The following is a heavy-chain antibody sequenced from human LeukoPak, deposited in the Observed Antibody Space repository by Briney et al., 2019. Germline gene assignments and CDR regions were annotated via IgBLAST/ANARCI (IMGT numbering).Heavy chain of an antibody. Sequence: PSETLSLTCTVSGGSISSGSYYWSWIRQPAGKGLEWIGRIYTSGSTNYNPSLKSRVTISVDTSKNQFSLKLSSVTAADTAVYYCARHALELPAVGFDYWGQGTLVTVSS. CDR1: GGSISSGSYY. V-gene: IGHV4-61*02. J-gene: IGHJ4*02. D-gene: IGHD1-7*01. CDR2: IYTSGST. CDR3: ARHALELPAVGFDY.